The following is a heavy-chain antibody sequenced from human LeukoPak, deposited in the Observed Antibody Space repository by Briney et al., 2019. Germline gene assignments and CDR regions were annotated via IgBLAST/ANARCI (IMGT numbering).Heavy chain of an antibody. J-gene: IGHJ4*02. D-gene: IGHD5-18*01. CDR3: ASAGIQLWLPVGYDY. V-gene: IGHV3-7*01. CDR2: INQDGSEK. Sequence: PGGSLRLSCAASGFTFSSYWMSWVRQAPGKGLEWVANINQDGSEKYYVDSVKGRFTISRDNAKNSLYLQMSSLRAEDTALYYCASAGIQLWLPVGYDYWGQGTLVTVSS. CDR1: GFTFSSYW.